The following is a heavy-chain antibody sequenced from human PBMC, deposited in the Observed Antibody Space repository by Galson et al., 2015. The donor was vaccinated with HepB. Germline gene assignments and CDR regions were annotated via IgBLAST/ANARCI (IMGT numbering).Heavy chain of an antibody. Sequence: SLRLSCAASGFTFSSYAMSWVRQAPGKGLEWVSAISGSGGSTYYADSVKGRFTISRDNSKNTLYLQMNSLRAEDTAVYYCAKGGMITFGGVIRPGVFDYWGQGTLVTVSS. D-gene: IGHD3-16*01. CDR3: AKGGMITFGGVIRPGVFDY. V-gene: IGHV3-23*01. J-gene: IGHJ4*02. CDR2: ISGSGGST. CDR1: GFTFSSYA.